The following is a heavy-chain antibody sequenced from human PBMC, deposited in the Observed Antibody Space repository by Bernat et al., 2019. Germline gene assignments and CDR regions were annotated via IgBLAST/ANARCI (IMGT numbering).Heavy chain of an antibody. CDR2: ISYDGSNK. CDR3: AKDLAGTFDY. V-gene: IGHV3-30*18. D-gene: IGHD6-13*01. Sequence: QVQLVESGGGVVQPGRSLRLPCPAPGFPSITFGCHGVRRAPGKGLEWVAVISYDGSNKYYADSVKGRFTISRDNSKNTLYLQMNSLRAEDTAVYYCAKDLAGTFDYWGQGTLVTVSS. CDR1: GFPSITFG. J-gene: IGHJ4*02.